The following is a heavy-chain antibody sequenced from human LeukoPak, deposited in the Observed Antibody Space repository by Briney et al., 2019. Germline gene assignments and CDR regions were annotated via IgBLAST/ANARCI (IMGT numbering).Heavy chain of an antibody. Sequence: PGGSLRLSCAASGFTFDDYGMSWVRQAPGKGLEWVSGINWNGGSTGYADSVKGRFTISRDNAKNSLYLQMNSLRAEDTALYYCARGRHCSSTSCYASDYWGQGTLVTVSS. CDR3: ARGRHCSSTSCYASDY. J-gene: IGHJ4*02. CDR1: GFTFDDYG. D-gene: IGHD2-2*01. V-gene: IGHV3-20*04. CDR2: INWNGGST.